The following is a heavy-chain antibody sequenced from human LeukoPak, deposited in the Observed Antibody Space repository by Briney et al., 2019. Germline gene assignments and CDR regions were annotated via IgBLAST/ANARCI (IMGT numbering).Heavy chain of an antibody. CDR3: ARGGYFDWLLSNNWFDP. CDR1: GGSISSYY. J-gene: IGHJ5*02. Sequence: PSETLSLTCSVSGGSISSYYWSWIRQPPGKGLEWIGYFYYSGNTNYNPSLKSRVTMSVGTSKNQFSLKLNSVTAADTAVYYCARGGYFDWLLSNNWFDPWGQGTLVTVSS. V-gene: IGHV4-59*08. CDR2: FYYSGNT. D-gene: IGHD3-9*01.